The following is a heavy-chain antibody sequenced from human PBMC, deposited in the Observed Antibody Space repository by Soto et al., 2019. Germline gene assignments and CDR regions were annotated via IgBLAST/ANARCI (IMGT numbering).Heavy chain of an antibody. J-gene: IGHJ6*02. CDR1: GGTFSSYA. CDR2: IIPIFGTA. Sequence: QVQLVQSGAAVKKPGSSVKVSCKASGGTFSSYAISWVRQAPGQGLEWMGGIIPIFGTANYAQKFQGRVTITADESTSTAYMELSSLRSEDTAVYYCARDRHDILTGYSFYYYGMDVWGQGTTVTVSS. D-gene: IGHD3-9*01. V-gene: IGHV1-69*12. CDR3: ARDRHDILTGYSFYYYGMDV.